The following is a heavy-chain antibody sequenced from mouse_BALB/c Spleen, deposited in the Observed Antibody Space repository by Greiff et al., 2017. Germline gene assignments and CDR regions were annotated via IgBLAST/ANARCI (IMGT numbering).Heavy chain of an antibody. J-gene: IGHJ4*01. CDR2: INPGSGGT. CDR3: ARLLLRYYAMDY. CDR1: GYAFTNYL. Sequence: VQLHQSGAELVRPGTSVKVSCKASGYAFTNYLIEWVKQRPGQGLEWIGVINPGSGGTNYNEKFKGKATLTADKSSSTAYMQLSSLTSDDSAVYFCARLLLRYYAMDYWGQGTSVTVSS. D-gene: IGHD2-12*01. V-gene: IGHV1-54*01.